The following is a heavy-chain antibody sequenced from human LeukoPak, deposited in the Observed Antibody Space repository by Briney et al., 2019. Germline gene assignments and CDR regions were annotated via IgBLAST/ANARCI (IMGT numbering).Heavy chain of an antibody. CDR3: ARGKRAWRVGLAVAGRFDY. Sequence: PSETLSLTCAVYGGSFSGYYWSWLRQPPGKGLEWIGEINHSGSTNYNPSLKSRVTISVDTSKNQFSLKLSSVTAADTAVYYCARGKRAWRVGLAVAGRFDYWGQGTLVTVSS. CDR2: INHSGST. J-gene: IGHJ4*02. V-gene: IGHV4-34*01. CDR1: GGSFSGYY. D-gene: IGHD6-19*01.